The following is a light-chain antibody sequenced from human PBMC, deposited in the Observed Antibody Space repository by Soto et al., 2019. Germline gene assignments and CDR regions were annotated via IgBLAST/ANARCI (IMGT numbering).Light chain of an antibody. CDR3: TSYTSDSSVI. V-gene: IGLV2-14*03. CDR1: SSDIGGYRY. J-gene: IGLJ2*01. CDR2: DVT. Sequence: QSALTQPASVSGSPGQSVTISCTGTSSDIGGYRYVSWYQQRPGKAPKLMIHDVTNRPSGVSDRFSGSKSGNTASLTISGLQAGDEADYYCTSYTSDSSVIFGGGTKVTVL.